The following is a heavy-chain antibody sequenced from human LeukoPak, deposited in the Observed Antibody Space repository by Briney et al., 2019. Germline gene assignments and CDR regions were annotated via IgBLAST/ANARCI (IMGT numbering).Heavy chain of an antibody. Sequence: SETLSLTCAVYGGSFSGYYWSWIRQPPGKGLEWIGEIDHSGNTNYNPSLKSRVTISVDANKNQFSLILSCVTAADRAVVYCARLTLLWFGDSELDSWGQGTLVTVSS. CDR2: IDHSGNT. D-gene: IGHD3-10*01. V-gene: IGHV4-34*01. J-gene: IGHJ4*02. CDR3: ARLTLLWFGDSELDS. CDR1: GGSFSGYY.